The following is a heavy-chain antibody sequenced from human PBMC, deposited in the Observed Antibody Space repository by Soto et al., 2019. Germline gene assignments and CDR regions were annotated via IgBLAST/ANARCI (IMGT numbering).Heavy chain of an antibody. CDR2: IIPILDIT. D-gene: IGHD2-15*01. CDR1: GGTFSTYA. J-gene: IGHJ4*02. Sequence: QVHLVQSGAEVKKPGSSVKVSCKASGGTFSTYAISWVRQAPGQGLEWMGKIIPILDITNYAQKFQGRVTITADKSTSTAYMELNSLRSEDTDVYYSAVQYCSGNTCFATTTFDYWGQGTLVTVYS. CDR3: AVQYCSGNTCFATTTFDY. V-gene: IGHV1-69*02.